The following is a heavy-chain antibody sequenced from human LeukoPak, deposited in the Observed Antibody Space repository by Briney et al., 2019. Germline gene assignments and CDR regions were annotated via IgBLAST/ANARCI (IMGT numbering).Heavy chain of an antibody. D-gene: IGHD3-3*01. J-gene: IGHJ6*02. CDR1: GVTLSTYA. V-gene: IGHV3-15*01. Sequence: GGSLRLSCAASGVTLSTYAMSWVRQAPGKGLEWVGRIKSKTDGGTTDYAAPVKGRFTISRDDSKNTLYLQMNSLKTEDTAVYYCTTGVVLRFLEWLLKGYGMDVWGQGTTVTVSS. CDR3: TTGVVLRFLEWLLKGYGMDV. CDR2: IKSKTDGGTT.